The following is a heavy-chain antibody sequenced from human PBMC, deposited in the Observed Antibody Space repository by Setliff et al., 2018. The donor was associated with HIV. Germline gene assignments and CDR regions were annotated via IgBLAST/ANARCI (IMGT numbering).Heavy chain of an antibody. V-gene: IGHV4-31*03. D-gene: IGHD6-13*01. CDR1: GGSISSGGYY. CDR2: IYRSGIT. Sequence: PSETLSLTCTVSGGSISSGGYYWSWIRQHPGKGLEWIGYIYRSGITYYNPSLKSRVTISLDTSKNQFSLKLSSVTAADTAVYYCARGIAAAEGYFDYWGQGTLVTVSS. J-gene: IGHJ4*02. CDR3: ARGIAAAEGYFDY.